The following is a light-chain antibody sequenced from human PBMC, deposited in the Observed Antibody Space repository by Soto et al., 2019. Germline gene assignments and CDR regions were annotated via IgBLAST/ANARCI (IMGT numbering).Light chain of an antibody. Sequence: DIQMTQSPSPLSASVGDRVTITCRASQTISTYLTWYQQKPGKAPKLLIYGASSLQSGVPSRFSGSGSGTDFTLTISSLQPEDFGTYYCQQSFSTPRTFGQGTKVEIK. CDR2: GAS. J-gene: IGKJ1*01. V-gene: IGKV1-39*01. CDR3: QQSFSTPRT. CDR1: QTISTY.